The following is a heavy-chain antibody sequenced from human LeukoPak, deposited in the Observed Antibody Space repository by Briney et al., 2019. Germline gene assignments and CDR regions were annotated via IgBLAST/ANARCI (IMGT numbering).Heavy chain of an antibody. CDR2: INPNSGGT. CDR3: ARDQNGDYGSGRPYYYYYYMDV. Sequence: GASVKVSCKASGYTFTGYYMHWVRQAPGQGLEWMGWINPNSGGTNYAQKFQGRVTMTRDTSISTAYMELSRLRSDDTAVYYCARDQNGDYGSGRPYYYYYYMDVWGKGTTATISS. D-gene: IGHD3-10*01. CDR1: GYTFTGYY. J-gene: IGHJ6*03. V-gene: IGHV1-2*02.